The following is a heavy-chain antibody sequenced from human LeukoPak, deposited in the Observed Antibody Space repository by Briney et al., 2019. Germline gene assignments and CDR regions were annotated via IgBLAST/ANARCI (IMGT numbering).Heavy chain of an antibody. CDR1: GFTFSSYW. CDR3: ARAYDFWSGYPVY. V-gene: IGHV3-7*01. D-gene: IGHD3-3*01. CDR2: IKQDGSEK. J-gene: IGHJ4*02. Sequence: GGSLRLSCGVSGFTFSSYWMSWVRPAPGKGLEWVANIKQDGSEKYYVDSVKGRFTISRDNAKNSLYLQMNSLRAEDTAVYYCARAYDFWSGYPVYWGQGTLVTVSS.